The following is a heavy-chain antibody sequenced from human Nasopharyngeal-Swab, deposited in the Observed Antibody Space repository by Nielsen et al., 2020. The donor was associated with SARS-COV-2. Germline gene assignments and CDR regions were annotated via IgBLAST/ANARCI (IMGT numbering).Heavy chain of an antibody. CDR3: ARDLPGYDILTGYYRAYYFDY. CDR1: GFTFSDYY. V-gene: IGHV3-11*01. CDR2: TSSSGSTI. Sequence: GGSLRLSCAASGFTFSDYYMSWNRQAPGKGLEWVSYTSSSGSTIYYADSVKGRFTISRDNAKNSLYLQMNSLRAEDTAVYYCARDLPGYDILTGYYRAYYFDYWGQGTLVTVSS. D-gene: IGHD3-9*01. J-gene: IGHJ4*02.